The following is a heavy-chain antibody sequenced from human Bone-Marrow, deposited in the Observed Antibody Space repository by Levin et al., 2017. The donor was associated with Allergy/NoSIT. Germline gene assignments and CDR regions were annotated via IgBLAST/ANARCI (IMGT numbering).Heavy chain of an antibody. CDR2: ISFDGIQK. CDR3: ARDSRWQQLIRGYNYFDS. J-gene: IGHJ5*01. D-gene: IGHD3-10*01. Sequence: GGSLRLSCTASPFTFTNYALHWVRQAPGRGPEWLAVISFDGIQKYYADFVRGRFTISRESSKNTVYLEVNRLRPDDTAIYYCARDSRWQQLIRGYNYFDSWGQGTLVTVSS. CDR1: PFTFTNYA. V-gene: IGHV3-30*01.